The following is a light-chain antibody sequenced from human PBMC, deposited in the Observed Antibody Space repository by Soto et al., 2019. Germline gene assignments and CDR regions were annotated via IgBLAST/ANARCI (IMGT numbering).Light chain of an antibody. CDR1: QSISSY. Sequence: EIVFTQSPATLSLSPGERATLSCRARQSISSYLAWYQQKPDQAPRLLIYDASNRATGIPARFSGSGSGTDFTLTISSLEPEDFVVYYCQQRSTWPFTFGPGTKVDIK. CDR2: DAS. V-gene: IGKV3-11*01. J-gene: IGKJ3*01. CDR3: QQRSTWPFT.